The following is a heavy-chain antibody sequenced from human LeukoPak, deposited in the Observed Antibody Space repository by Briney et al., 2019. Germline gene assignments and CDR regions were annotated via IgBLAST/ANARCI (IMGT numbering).Heavy chain of an antibody. CDR3: ARGGSGRGRIVGVPAAYYGMDV. D-gene: IGHD2-2*01. Sequence: PETLSLTCAVYGGSFSGYYWSWIRQPPGKGLEWIGEINPSGSTNYNPSLKSRVTISVDTSKSQFSLKLSSVTAADTAVYYCARGGSGRGRIVGVPAAYYGMDVWGKGTTVTVSS. J-gene: IGHJ6*04. CDR2: INPSGST. CDR1: GGSFSGYY. V-gene: IGHV4-34*01.